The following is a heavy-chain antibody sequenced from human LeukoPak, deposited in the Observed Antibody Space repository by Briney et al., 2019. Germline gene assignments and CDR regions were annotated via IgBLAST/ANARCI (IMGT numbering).Heavy chain of an antibody. CDR3: ARLFRYDMLTGYSEGFDP. J-gene: IGHJ5*02. CDR1: GASISSSNYF. Sequence: NSSETLSLTCTVSGASISSSNYFWGWIRQPPGKGLESIGSIDYSGSTYYNPSLKSRVVISVDTSKNQFSLNLSSVTAADTAIYYCARLFRYDMLTGYSEGFDPWGQGNLVTVSS. V-gene: IGHV4-39*01. CDR2: IDYSGST. D-gene: IGHD3-9*01.